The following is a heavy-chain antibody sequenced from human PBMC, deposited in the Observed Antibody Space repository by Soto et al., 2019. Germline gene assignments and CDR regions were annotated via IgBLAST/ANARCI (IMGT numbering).Heavy chain of an antibody. CDR3: ARQFDHDRSGHYYAY. CDR2: ITPMFNTP. V-gene: IGHV1-69*01. Sequence: QVQLVQSGADVKKPGSSVKVSCKASGGTFSRNTISWVRQAPGQGLEWMGGITPMFNTPNYAQKFQGRVAITTDESTRTVSMEVIRMPFEDTAIYYCARQFDHDRSGHYYAYWGQGTPVTVSS. D-gene: IGHD3-22*01. J-gene: IGHJ4*02. CDR1: GGTFSRNT.